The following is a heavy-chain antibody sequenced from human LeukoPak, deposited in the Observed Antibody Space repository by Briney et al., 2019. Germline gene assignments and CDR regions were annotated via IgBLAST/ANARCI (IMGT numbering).Heavy chain of an antibody. Sequence: SETLSLTCTVSGGSISSSSYYWSWIRQPPGKGLEWIGYIYYSGSTNYNPSLKSRVTISVDTSKNQFSLKLSSVTAADTAVYYCARDSSLSRLAIYYMDVWGKGTTVTVSS. J-gene: IGHJ6*03. D-gene: IGHD6-19*01. CDR3: ARDSSLSRLAIYYMDV. CDR2: IYYSGST. CDR1: GGSISSSSYY. V-gene: IGHV4-61*01.